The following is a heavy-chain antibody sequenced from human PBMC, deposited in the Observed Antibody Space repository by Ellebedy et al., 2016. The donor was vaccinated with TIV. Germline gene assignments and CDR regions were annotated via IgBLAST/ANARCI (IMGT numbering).Heavy chain of an antibody. Sequence: SETLSLTXTVSGGSISSGGYYWSWIRQHPGKGLEWIGYIYYSGSTYYNPSLKSRVTISVDTSKNQFSLKLSSVTAADTAVYYCARDLGDSGGMDVWGQGTTVTVSS. J-gene: IGHJ6*02. D-gene: IGHD3-3*01. V-gene: IGHV4-31*03. CDR1: GGSISSGGYY. CDR2: IYYSGST. CDR3: ARDLGDSGGMDV.